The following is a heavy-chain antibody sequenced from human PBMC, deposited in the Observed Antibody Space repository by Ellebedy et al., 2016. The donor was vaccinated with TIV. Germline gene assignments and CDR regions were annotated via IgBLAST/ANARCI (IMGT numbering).Heavy chain of an antibody. CDR2: IDPAGSET. CDR1: DFTFSFYW. J-gene: IGHJ4*02. D-gene: IGHD6-19*01. CDR3: VRGGGSGNHFEF. V-gene: IGHV3-7*01. Sequence: PGGSLRLSCADSDFTFSFYWMSWVRQAPGKGLEWVANIDPAGSETNYVDSVKGRFTMSRDNAKSSLFLQMSSLRPDDTAVYYCVRGGGSGNHFEFWGQGILVSVSS.